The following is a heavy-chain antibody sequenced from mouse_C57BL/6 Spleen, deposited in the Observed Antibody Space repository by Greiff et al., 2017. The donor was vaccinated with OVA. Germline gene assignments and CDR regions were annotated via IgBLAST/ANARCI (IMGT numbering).Heavy chain of an antibody. CDR1: GYTFTSYW. CDR3: ARGYYDYEFWFAY. Sequence: VQLQQPGTELVKPGASVKLSCKASGYTFTSYWMHWVKQRPGQGLEWIGNINPSNGGTNYNEKFKSKATLTVDKSSSTAYMQLSSLTSEDSAVYYWARGYYDYEFWFAYWGQGTLVTVSA. J-gene: IGHJ3*01. CDR2: INPSNGGT. V-gene: IGHV1-53*01. D-gene: IGHD2-4*01.